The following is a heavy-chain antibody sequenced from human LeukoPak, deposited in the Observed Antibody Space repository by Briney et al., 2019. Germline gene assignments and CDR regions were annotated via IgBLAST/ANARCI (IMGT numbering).Heavy chain of an antibody. CDR2: IIPIFGTA. Sequence: ASVKVSCKASGGTFSSYAISWVRQAPGQGLEWMGGIIPIFGTANYAQKFQGRVTITADESTSTAYMELSSLRSEDTAVYYCARGGELRSTIQLWLQPWFDPWGQGTLVTVSS. CDR3: ARGGELRSTIQLWLQPWFDP. J-gene: IGHJ5*02. V-gene: IGHV1-69*13. CDR1: GGTFSSYA. D-gene: IGHD5-18*01.